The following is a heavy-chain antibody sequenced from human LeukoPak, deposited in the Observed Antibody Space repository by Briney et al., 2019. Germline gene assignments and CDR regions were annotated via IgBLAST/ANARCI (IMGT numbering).Heavy chain of an antibody. V-gene: IGHV1-2*02. CDR2: INPNSGGT. D-gene: IGHD6-6*01. Sequence: ASVKVSCKASGYTFTGYYIHWVRQAPGQGLEWMGWINPNSGGTNYAQKFQGRVTMTRDTSISTAYMELSRLRSDDTAVYYCARDYFSTIGGSSSTEQWGQGTLVTVSS. CDR3: ARDYFSTIGGSSSTEQ. CDR1: GYTFTGYY. J-gene: IGHJ4*02.